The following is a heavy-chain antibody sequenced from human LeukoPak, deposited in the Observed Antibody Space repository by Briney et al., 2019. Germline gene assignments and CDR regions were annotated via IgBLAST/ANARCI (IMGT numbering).Heavy chain of an antibody. CDR3: ARDFYYDSSGYYPAADY. Sequence: SVKVSCKASGGTFSSYAISWVRQAPGQGLEWMGGIIPIFGTANYAQKFQGRVTITADKSTSTVYMELSSLRSEDTAVYYCARDFYYDSSGYYPAADYWGQGTLVTVSS. CDR1: GGTFSSYA. J-gene: IGHJ4*02. V-gene: IGHV1-69*06. D-gene: IGHD3-22*01. CDR2: IIPIFGTA.